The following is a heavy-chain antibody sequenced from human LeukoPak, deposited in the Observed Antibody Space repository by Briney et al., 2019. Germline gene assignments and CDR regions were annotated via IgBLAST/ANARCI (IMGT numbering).Heavy chain of an antibody. CDR1: GFTFSSYA. Sequence: PGRSLRLSCAASGFTFSSYAMHWVRQAPGKGLEWVAVISYDGSNKYYADSVKGRFTVSRDNSKNTLYLQMNSLRAEDTAVYYCARDTARFGELSDWFDPWGQGTLVTVSS. J-gene: IGHJ5*02. V-gene: IGHV3-30-3*01. D-gene: IGHD3-10*01. CDR3: ARDTARFGELSDWFDP. CDR2: ISYDGSNK.